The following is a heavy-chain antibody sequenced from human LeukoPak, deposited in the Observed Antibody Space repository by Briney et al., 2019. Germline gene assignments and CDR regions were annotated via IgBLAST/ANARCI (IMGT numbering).Heavy chain of an antibody. CDR3: TLSGYKSDSDAFDI. J-gene: IGHJ3*02. CDR1: GFTFSNAW. D-gene: IGHD1-1*01. V-gene: IGHV3-15*01. CDR2: IKSKTDGGTT. Sequence: GGSLRLSCAASGFTFSNAWMSWVRQAPGKGLEWVGRIKSKTDGGTTDYAAPVKGRFTISRDDSKNTLYLQMNSLKTEDTAVYYCTLSGYKSDSDAFDIWGQGTMVTVSS.